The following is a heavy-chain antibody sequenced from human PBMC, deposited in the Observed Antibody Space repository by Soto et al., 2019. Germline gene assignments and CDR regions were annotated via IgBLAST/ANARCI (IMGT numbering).Heavy chain of an antibody. CDR1: GFTFSSYE. CDR2: IGTSGSTI. J-gene: IGHJ4*02. CDR3: ARDLYFFGSGTSFDH. D-gene: IGHD3-10*01. Sequence: EVQLVESGGGLVQPGGTLRLPCAASGFTFSSYEMNWVRQAPGAGLEWVSYIGTSGSTIYYSDSVKGRFTISRDNAKNSLYLQMNSLRAEDTAVYYCARDLYFFGSGTSFDHWGQGTLVTVSS. V-gene: IGHV3-48*03.